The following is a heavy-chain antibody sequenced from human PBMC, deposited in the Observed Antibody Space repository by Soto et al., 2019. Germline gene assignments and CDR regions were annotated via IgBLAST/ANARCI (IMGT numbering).Heavy chain of an antibody. CDR2: IYYSGST. V-gene: IGHV4-39*01. J-gene: IGHJ3*02. D-gene: IGHD2-8*01. CDR1: GGSISSSSYY. CDR3: ARRGYYAISAFDI. Sequence: PSETLSLTCTVSGGSISSSSYYWGWIRQPPGKWLEWIGSIYYSGSTYYNPSLKSRVTISVDTSKNQFSLKLSSVTAADTAVYYCARRGYYAISAFDIWGQGTMVT.